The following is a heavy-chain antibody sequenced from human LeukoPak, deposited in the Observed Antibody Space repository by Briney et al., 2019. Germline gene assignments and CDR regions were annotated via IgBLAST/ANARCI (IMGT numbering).Heavy chain of an antibody. D-gene: IGHD4-17*01. J-gene: IGHJ5*02. CDR2: IKQDGSEK. CDR3: ARHPDYGDYLNWFDP. CDR1: GFNFSSYW. Sequence: QAGGSLRLSCAASGFNFSSYWMSWVRQAPGKGLEWVANIKQDGSEKYYVDSVRGRFTISGDNAKNSLFLQMNSLRAEDTAVFYCARHPDYGDYLNWFDPWGQGTLVTVSS. V-gene: IGHV3-7*01.